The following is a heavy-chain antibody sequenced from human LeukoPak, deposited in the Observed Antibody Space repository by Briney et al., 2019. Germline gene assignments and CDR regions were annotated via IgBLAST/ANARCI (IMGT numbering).Heavy chain of an antibody. CDR3: ARVYYDSSGEVDY. J-gene: IGHJ4*02. D-gene: IGHD3-22*01. Sequence: GGSLRLSCEASGFTFSSFAIHWVRQAPGKGLEWVAVKSSDGSNKYYPDSVKGRFTISRDNSKNTLYLQVNSLSSEDTAVCYCARVYYDSSGEVDYWGQGTLVTVSS. CDR1: GFTFSSFA. V-gene: IGHV3-30-3*01. CDR2: KSSDGSNK.